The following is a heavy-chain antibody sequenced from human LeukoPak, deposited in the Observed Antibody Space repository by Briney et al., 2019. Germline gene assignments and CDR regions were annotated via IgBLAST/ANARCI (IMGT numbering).Heavy chain of an antibody. D-gene: IGHD3-10*01. Sequence: GSLRLSCAASGFTVSSNYMSWVRQAPGKGLEWVSVIYSGGSTNYADSVKGRFTISRDNSKNTLYLQMNSLRAEDTAVYYCARDFGGDYFDYWGQGTLVTVSS. J-gene: IGHJ4*02. CDR2: IYSGGST. CDR1: GFTVSSNY. V-gene: IGHV3-53*01. CDR3: ARDFGGDYFDY.